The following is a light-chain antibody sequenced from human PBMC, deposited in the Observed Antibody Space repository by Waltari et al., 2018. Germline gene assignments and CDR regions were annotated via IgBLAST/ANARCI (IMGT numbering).Light chain of an antibody. V-gene: IGKV3-20*01. Sequence: IVLTQSPGTLSLSPGEGATLSCRASRSITSTYLAWFQQKPGQAPRLLIYGASSRATGIPDRFSGGGSGTDFTLTISRLEPEDSALYYCQQYDSSGLTFGGGTTVEIK. CDR1: RSITSTY. CDR3: QQYDSSGLT. J-gene: IGKJ4*01. CDR2: GAS.